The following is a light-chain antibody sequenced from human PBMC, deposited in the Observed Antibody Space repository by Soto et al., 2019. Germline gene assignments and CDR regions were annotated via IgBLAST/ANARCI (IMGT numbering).Light chain of an antibody. CDR3: SSYTSSSTPDV. Sequence: QSALTQPASVSGSPGQSITISCTGTSSDVGGYNYVSWYQQHPGKAPKLMIYDVSDRPSGVSRRFSGSKSGNMASLTISGLQAEDEADYYCSSYTSSSTPDVFGTGTKLTVL. J-gene: IGLJ1*01. CDR1: SSDVGGYNY. V-gene: IGLV2-14*03. CDR2: DVS.